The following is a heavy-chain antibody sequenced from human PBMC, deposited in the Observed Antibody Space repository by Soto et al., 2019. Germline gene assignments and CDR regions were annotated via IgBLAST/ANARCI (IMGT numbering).Heavy chain of an antibody. J-gene: IGHJ6*02. CDR2: IYYSGST. V-gene: IGHV4-30-4*08. Sequence: SETLSLTCTVSGGSISSGDYYWSWIRQPPGKGLEWIGYIYYSGSTYYNPSLKSRVTISVDTSKNQFSLKLNSVTAADTAVYYCARGAVVNYHYGMDVWGQGTTVTVSS. CDR3: ARGAVVNYHYGMDV. CDR1: GGSISSGDYY.